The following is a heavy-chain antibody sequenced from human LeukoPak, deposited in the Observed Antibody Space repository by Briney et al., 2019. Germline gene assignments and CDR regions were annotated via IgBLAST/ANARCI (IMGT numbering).Heavy chain of an antibody. D-gene: IGHD3-22*01. CDR1: GGSISSGGYS. V-gene: IGHV4-30-2*01. J-gene: IGHJ3*02. Sequence: SQTLSLTCAVSGGSISSGGYSWSWIRQPPGKGLEWIGYIYHSGSTYYNPSLKSRVTISVDGSKNQFSLKLSSVTAADTAVYYCARAVYYYDSSGYNGAFDIWGQGTMVTVSS. CDR2: IYHSGST. CDR3: ARAVYYYDSSGYNGAFDI.